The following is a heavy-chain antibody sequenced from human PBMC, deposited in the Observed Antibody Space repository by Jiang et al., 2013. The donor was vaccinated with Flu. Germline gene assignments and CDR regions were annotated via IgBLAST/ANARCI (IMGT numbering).Heavy chain of an antibody. CDR1: GYTFTSYA. Sequence: SGAEVKKPGASVKVSCKASGYTFTSYAMHWVRQAPGQRLEWMGWINAGNGNTKYSQKFQGRVTITRDTSASTAYMELSSLRSEDTAVYYCARERSGYYEDGYSGWGYYYYGMDVWGKGTTVTVSS. D-gene: IGHD3-3*01. J-gene: IGHJ6*04. CDR3: ARERSGYYEDGYSGWGYYYYGMDV. V-gene: IGHV1-3*01. CDR2: INAGNGNT.